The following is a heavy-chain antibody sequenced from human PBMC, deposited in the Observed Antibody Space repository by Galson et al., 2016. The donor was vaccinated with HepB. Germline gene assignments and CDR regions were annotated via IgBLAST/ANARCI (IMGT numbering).Heavy chain of an antibody. V-gene: IGHV3-33*08. Sequence: SLRLSCAASGFNFISDGMPWVRQAPGKGLEWVAITRANGSYPDYAESVKGRITVSRDNTKNTLYLQLDSLRAEDTAVYYCARNREYFGSGSYLDYWGQGTLVIVAS. D-gene: IGHD3-9*01. J-gene: IGHJ4*02. CDR3: ARNREYFGSGSYLDY. CDR1: GFNFISDG. CDR2: TRANGSYP.